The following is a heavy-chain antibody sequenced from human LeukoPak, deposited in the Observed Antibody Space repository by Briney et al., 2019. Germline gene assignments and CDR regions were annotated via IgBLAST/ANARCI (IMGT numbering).Heavy chain of an antibody. J-gene: IGHJ3*02. CDR3: ARAVNSGYGLEAFDI. Sequence: SETLSLTCTVSGGSISSYYWSWIRQPPGKGLEWIGYIYYSGSTNYNPSLKSRVTISVDTSKNQFSLKLSSVTAADTAVYYCARAVNSGYGLEAFDIWGQGTMVTVSS. V-gene: IGHV4-59*12. CDR2: IYYSGST. D-gene: IGHD5-12*01. CDR1: GGSISSYY.